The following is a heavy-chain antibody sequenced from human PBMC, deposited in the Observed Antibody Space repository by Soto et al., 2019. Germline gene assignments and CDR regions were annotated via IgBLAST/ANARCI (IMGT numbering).Heavy chain of an antibody. CDR2: ISSSDDPI. Sequence: PGGSLRLSCAASGFSFSSYEMIWVRQAPGKGLEWISYISSSDDPIYYADSVKGRFTISRDNANNSLYLQMNSLRAEDTAVYYCANFCSSNSCHYQDVWGQGTTVTVSS. CDR3: ANFCSSNSCHYQDV. D-gene: IGHD2-2*01. CDR1: GFSFSSYE. V-gene: IGHV3-48*03. J-gene: IGHJ6*02.